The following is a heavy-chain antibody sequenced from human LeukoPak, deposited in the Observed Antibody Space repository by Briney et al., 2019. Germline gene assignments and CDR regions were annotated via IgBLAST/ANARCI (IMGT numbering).Heavy chain of an antibody. CDR2: LNPDGTDT. CDR1: GFTFSNYW. J-gene: IGHJ4*02. D-gene: IGHD3-10*01. Sequence: PGGSLRLSCAASGFTFSNYWMHWVRQVPGKGLVWVSHLNPDGTDTYYADSVKGRFTVSRDNARNTVYLQMSNLRAEDTAVYYCVGSHVASYWGQGTLVTVSS. V-gene: IGHV3-74*01. CDR3: VGSHVASY.